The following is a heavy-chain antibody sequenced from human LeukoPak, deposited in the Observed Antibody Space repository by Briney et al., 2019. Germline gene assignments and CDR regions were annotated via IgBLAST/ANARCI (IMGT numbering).Heavy chain of an antibody. CDR1: GFTFDDYA. D-gene: IGHD3-9*01. Sequence: PGGSLRLSCAASGFTFDDYAMHWVRQAPGKGLEWVSGISWNSGSIGYADSVKGRFTISRDNAKNSLYLQMNSLRAEDTALYYCAKAEIITIFPYGMDVWGQGTTVTVSS. V-gene: IGHV3-9*01. CDR3: AKAEIITIFPYGMDV. CDR2: ISWNSGSI. J-gene: IGHJ6*02.